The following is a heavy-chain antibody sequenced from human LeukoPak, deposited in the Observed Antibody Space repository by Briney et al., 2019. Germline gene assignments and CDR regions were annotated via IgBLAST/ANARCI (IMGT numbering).Heavy chain of an antibody. CDR2: IYTSGTT. Sequence: SETLSLTCTVSGGSVRRGNYYWTWIRQPAGSGLEWIGRIYTSGTTDYNPSLRTRVTISVDASRNQFSLNLSSVTAADTAVYYCARDLPLLWFGSSYFDYWGQGTLVTVSS. CDR3: ARDLPLLWFGSSYFDY. D-gene: IGHD3-10*01. V-gene: IGHV4-61*02. J-gene: IGHJ4*02. CDR1: GGSVRRGNYY.